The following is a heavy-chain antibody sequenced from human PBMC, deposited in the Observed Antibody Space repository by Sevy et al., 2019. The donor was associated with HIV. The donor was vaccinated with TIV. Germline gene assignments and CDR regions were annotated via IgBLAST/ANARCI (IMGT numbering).Heavy chain of an antibody. V-gene: IGHV4-61*02. CDR3: AREKDPWWFDP. Sequence: SETLSLTCSVSGGSTSTSSYYWSWIRQPAGKGLEWIGRVYSSGGTNYNPSLKSRIAISVDTSKNLISLKLRSVTAADTAVYYCAREKDPWWFDPWGQGILVTVSS. CDR1: GGSTSTSSYY. J-gene: IGHJ5*02. CDR2: VYSSGGT.